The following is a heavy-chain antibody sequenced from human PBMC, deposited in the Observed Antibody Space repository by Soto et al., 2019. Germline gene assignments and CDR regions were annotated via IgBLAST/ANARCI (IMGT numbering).Heavy chain of an antibody. D-gene: IGHD5-12*01. J-gene: IGHJ4*02. CDR3: ARGVIYSGYDCAYFDY. V-gene: IGHV4-4*02. Sequence: SETLSLTCAVSSGSISSSNWWSWVRQPPGKGLEWIGEIYHSGSTNYNPSLKSRVTISVDKSKNQFSLKLSSVTAADTAVYYCARGVIYSGYDCAYFDYWGQGTLVTVSS. CDR2: IYHSGST. CDR1: SGSISSSNW.